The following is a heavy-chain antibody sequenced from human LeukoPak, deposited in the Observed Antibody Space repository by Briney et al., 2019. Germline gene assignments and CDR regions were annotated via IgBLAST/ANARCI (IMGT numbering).Heavy chain of an antibody. V-gene: IGHV1-8*01. CDR3: ARRSDDYDSSAYYH. Sequence: ASVKVSCKTSGYTFTSYDLNWVRQATGQGLEWMGWVNPNSGNTGYAQKFQGRVTMTMDPSISTAYMELSSLRSEDTAVYYCARRSDDYDSSAYYHWGQGALVTVSS. CDR1: GYTFTSYD. J-gene: IGHJ4*02. CDR2: VNPNSGNT. D-gene: IGHD3-22*01.